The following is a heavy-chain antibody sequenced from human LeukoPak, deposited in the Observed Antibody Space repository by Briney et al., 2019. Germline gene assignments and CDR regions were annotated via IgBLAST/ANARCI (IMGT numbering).Heavy chain of an antibody. CDR2: IYPGDSDT. CDR1: GYSSTSYW. V-gene: IGHV5-51*01. CDR3: ARQMATTPGYFDY. J-gene: IGHJ4*02. D-gene: IGHD5-24*01. Sequence: AESLKISCKGSGYSSTSYWIGWVRQMPGKRLEWMGIIYPGDSDTRYSPSFQGQVTISADKSISTAYLQWSSLKASDTAMYYCARQMATTPGYFDYWGQGTLVTVSS.